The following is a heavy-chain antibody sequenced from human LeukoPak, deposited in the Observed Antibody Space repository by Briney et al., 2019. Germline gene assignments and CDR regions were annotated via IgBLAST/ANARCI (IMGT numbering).Heavy chain of an antibody. V-gene: IGHV3-48*03. J-gene: IGHJ6*03. CDR1: GFTFSSYE. Sequence: PGGSLRLSCAASGFTFSSYEVNWVRQAPGKGLEWVSYISSSGSTIYYADSVKGRFTISRDNAKNSLYLQMNSLRAEDTAVYYFARDFFSRWELLLSQSEDYMDVWGKGTTVTVSS. D-gene: IGHD1-26*01. CDR2: ISSSGSTI. CDR3: ARDFFSRWELLLSQSEDYMDV.